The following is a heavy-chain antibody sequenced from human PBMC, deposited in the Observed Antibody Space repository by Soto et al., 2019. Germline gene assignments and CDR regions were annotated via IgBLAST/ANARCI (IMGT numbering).Heavy chain of an antibody. CDR1: GYTFTGYY. V-gene: IGHV1-2*02. Sequence: ASVKVSCKAAGYTFTGYYMHWVRQAPGQGLEWMGWINPNSGGTNYAQKFQGRVTMTRDTSISTAYMELSRLRSDDTAVYYCARGYCSSTSCYNSPYYSYGTDVWGQGTTVTVSS. D-gene: IGHD2-2*02. J-gene: IGHJ6*02. CDR3: ARGYCSSTSCYNSPYYSYGTDV. CDR2: INPNSGGT.